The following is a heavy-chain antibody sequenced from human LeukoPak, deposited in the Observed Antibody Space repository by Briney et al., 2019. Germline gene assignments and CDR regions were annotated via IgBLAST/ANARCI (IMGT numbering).Heavy chain of an antibody. Sequence: SQTLSLTCTVSGGSIRSGDYYWSWIRQPPGKGLEWFGYIYYTGNTYYNPSLKSRVTISVDTSKNQFSLKLSSVTAADTAVYYCARESFYYYGMDVWGQGTTVTVSS. CDR1: GGSIRSGDYY. V-gene: IGHV4-30-4*01. CDR3: ARESFYYYGMDV. J-gene: IGHJ6*02. D-gene: IGHD3-10*01. CDR2: IYYTGNT.